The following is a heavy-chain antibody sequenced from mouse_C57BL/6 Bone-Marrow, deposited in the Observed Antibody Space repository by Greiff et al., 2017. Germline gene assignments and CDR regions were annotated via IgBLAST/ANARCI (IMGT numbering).Heavy chain of an antibody. CDR1: GYTFTDYE. Sequence: QVQLQQSGAELVRPGASVTLSCKASGYTFTDYEMHWVKQTPVHGLEWIGAIDPETGGTAYTQKFKGKAILTADKSSSTAYMELRSLTSEDSAVYYCTRDHYGRFAYWGQGTLVTVSA. CDR2: IDPETGGT. V-gene: IGHV1-15*01. CDR3: TRDHYGRFAY. D-gene: IGHD1-1*01. J-gene: IGHJ3*01.